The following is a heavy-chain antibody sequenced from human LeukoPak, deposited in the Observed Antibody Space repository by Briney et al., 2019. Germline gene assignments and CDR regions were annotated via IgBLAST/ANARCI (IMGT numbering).Heavy chain of an antibody. J-gene: IGHJ4*02. CDR3: AKDLSSGWYVSFDS. CDR2: ISGSATRT. Sequence: GGSLRLSCAASGFTFSGYAMSWVRQAPGKGPEWVSLISGSATRTYYADSVKGRFTISRDNSKNTVYLQMNSLRVEDSAVYYCAKDLSSGWYVSFDSWGQGTLVTVSS. CDR1: GFTFSGYA. D-gene: IGHD6-19*01. V-gene: IGHV3-23*01.